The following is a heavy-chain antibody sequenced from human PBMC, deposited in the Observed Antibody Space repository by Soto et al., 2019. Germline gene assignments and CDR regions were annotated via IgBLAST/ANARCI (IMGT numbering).Heavy chain of an antibody. Sequence: PGGSLRLSCAASGFTFSSYGMHLVRQAPGKGLEWVSAISGSGGSTYYADSVKGRFTISRDNSKNTLYLQMNSLRAEDTAVYYCAKVKVSRYNWNSTPLGAFDIWGQGTMVTVSS. CDR2: ISGSGGST. D-gene: IGHD1-1*01. V-gene: IGHV3-23*01. J-gene: IGHJ3*02. CDR1: GFTFSSYG. CDR3: AKVKVSRYNWNSTPLGAFDI.